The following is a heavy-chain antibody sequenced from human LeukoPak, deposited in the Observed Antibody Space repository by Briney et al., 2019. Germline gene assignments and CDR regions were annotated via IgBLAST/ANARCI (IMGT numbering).Heavy chain of an antibody. CDR3: ARGYCSGGSCYETY. D-gene: IGHD2-15*01. Sequence: GGSLRLSRAASGFTFTSYGMHWVREAPGKGLEWVAFIRNDGRSQYYTDSVKGRFTVSKDNSKNTLYLQMNGLRLEDSAMYYCARGYCSGGSCYETYWGQGTLVTVSS. J-gene: IGHJ4*02. V-gene: IGHV3-30*02. CDR1: GFTFTSYG. CDR2: IRNDGRSQ.